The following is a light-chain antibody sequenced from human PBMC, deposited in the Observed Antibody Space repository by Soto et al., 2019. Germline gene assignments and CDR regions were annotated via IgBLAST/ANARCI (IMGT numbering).Light chain of an antibody. V-gene: IGKV3-20*01. CDR2: GAS. CDR1: QSVSSSY. CDR3: QQYCSSPSLT. Sequence: EIVLTQSPGTLSLSPGERATLSCRASQSVSSSYLAWYQQKPGQAPRLLIYGASSRATGIPDRFSGSGSGTDFTLTISRLEPEDFAGYYCQQYCSSPSLTFGGGTKVDIK. J-gene: IGKJ4*01.